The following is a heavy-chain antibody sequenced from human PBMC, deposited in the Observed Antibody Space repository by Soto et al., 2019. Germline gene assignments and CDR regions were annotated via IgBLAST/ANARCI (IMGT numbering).Heavy chain of an antibody. CDR2: ISWNSGSI. V-gene: IGHV3-9*01. D-gene: IGHD2-2*01. Sequence: GGSLKLSCASHCFSFDDYAMHWVRQAPGKGLEWVSGISWNSGSIGYADSVKGRFTISRDNAKNSLYLQMNSLRAEDTALYYCEKDMGLGYFISTSCYAPPWTYYYGLSVWGQGT. J-gene: IGHJ6*02. CDR1: CFSFDDYA. CDR3: EKDMGLGYFISTSCYAPPWTYYYGLSV.